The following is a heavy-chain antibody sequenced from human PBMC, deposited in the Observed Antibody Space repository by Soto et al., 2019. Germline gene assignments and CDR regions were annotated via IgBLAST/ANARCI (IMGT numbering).Heavy chain of an antibody. D-gene: IGHD1-26*01. J-gene: IGHJ4*02. V-gene: IGHV1-18*04. CDR1: GYTFTSYG. CDR2: ISAYNGNT. CDR3: TGGIVGATTTPDY. Sequence: QVQLVQSGAEVKKPGASVKVSCKASGYTFTSYGISWVRQAPGQGLEWMGWISAYNGNTNYAQKLQGRVTMTTDKSTRTAYMKLRSLRSDNTAVYYCTGGIVGATTTPDYCGQGTLVTVSS.